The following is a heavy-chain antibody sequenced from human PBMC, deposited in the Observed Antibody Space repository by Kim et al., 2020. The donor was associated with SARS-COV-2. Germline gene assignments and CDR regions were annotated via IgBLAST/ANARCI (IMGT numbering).Heavy chain of an antibody. CDR1: GVSISSSSFY. CDR3: TSPHPLSKGFYWYFDL. CDR2: IDYSGSS. V-gene: IGHV4-39*01. D-gene: IGHD2-15*01. Sequence: SETLSLTCTVSGVSISSSSFYWGWIRQPPGKGLEWVGSIDYSGSSYYSPSLKSRITISVDTSKNQFSLKLRSVTAADTALYYCTSPHPLSKGFYWYFDLWGRGTLVTVPS. J-gene: IGHJ2*01.